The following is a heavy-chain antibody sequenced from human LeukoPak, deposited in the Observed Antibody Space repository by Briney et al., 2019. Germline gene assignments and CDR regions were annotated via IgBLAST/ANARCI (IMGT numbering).Heavy chain of an antibody. Sequence: SETLSLTCTGSGGSITSSSYYWGWIGQPPGKGLEWIGSIYSSGCTYYNPSLKSRVTISVATSKNQFSMKLTSVAAADTAVYYCARSILGHDAFDIWGQGTMVTVSS. V-gene: IGHV4-39*01. J-gene: IGHJ3*02. CDR1: GGSITSSSYY. CDR3: ARSILGHDAFDI. D-gene: IGHD2-21*01. CDR2: IYSSGCT.